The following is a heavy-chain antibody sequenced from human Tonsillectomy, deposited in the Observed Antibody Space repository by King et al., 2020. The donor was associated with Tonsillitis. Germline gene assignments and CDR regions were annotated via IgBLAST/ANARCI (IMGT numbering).Heavy chain of an antibody. Sequence: QLVQSGGGVVQPGGSLRLSCAASGFTFSRYGMHWVRQAPGKGLEWVAIIRDDGSNKHYADSVKGRFTISRDNSKNTLYLQMNSLRAEDTAVYYCGGMVYAGGYWGQGTLVTVSS. D-gene: IGHD2-8*01. CDR2: IRDDGSNK. CDR3: GGMVYAGGY. V-gene: IGHV3-30*02. CDR1: GFTFSRYG. J-gene: IGHJ4*02.